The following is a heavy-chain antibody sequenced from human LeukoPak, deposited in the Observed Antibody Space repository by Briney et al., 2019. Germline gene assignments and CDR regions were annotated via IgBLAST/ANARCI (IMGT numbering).Heavy chain of an antibody. J-gene: IGHJ4*02. Sequence: PGRSLRLSCSASGFTFSYYAIHWVRQAPSKGLEWVALIWSDGSNKYYADSVKGRITISRDNSKNTVYLQMNSLRAEDTAVYYCARELFSSGSCPDGWGQGTLVTVSS. CDR2: IWSDGSNK. V-gene: IGHV3-33*01. D-gene: IGHD3-10*01. CDR3: ARELFSSGSCPDG. CDR1: GFTFSYYA.